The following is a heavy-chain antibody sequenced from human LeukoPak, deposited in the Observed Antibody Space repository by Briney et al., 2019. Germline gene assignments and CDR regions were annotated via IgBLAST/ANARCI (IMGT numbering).Heavy chain of an antibody. J-gene: IGHJ4*02. V-gene: IGHV4-39*07. D-gene: IGHD2-2*02. CDR3: ARWPRGGYCSSTSCYTEKYVY. CDR1: GGSISSSSYY. Sequence: SPSETLSLTCTVSGGSISSSSYYWGWIRQPPGKGLEWIGSIYYSGSTYYNPSLKSRVTISVDTSKNQFSLKLSSVTAADTAVYYCARWPRGGYCSSTSCYTEKYVYWGQGTLVTVSS. CDR2: IYYSGST.